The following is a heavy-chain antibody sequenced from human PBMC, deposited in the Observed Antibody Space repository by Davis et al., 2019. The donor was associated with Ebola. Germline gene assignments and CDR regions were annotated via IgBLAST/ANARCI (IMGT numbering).Heavy chain of an antibody. CDR3: TSQGHRRCYLIHDY. V-gene: IGHV5-51*01. CDR2: FHPGTSDI. J-gene: IGHJ4*02. CDR1: RYSFIPHW. D-gene: IGHD5-18*01. Sequence: SCLASRYSFIPHWIGWVRQLPGKGLERMTHFHPGTSDIRYSPSFQGHVTISVDNSSTTAYLQWSSLEASDTAMYYCTSQGHRRCYLIHDYWGQGTQVSVSS.